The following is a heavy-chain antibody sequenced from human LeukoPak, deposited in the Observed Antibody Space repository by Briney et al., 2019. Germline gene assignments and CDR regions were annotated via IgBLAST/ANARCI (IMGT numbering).Heavy chain of an antibody. Sequence: SRSLRLSCAASGFTFDDYAMHWVRQAPGKGLEWVSGISWNSGSIGYADSVKGRFTISRDNAKNSLYLQMNSLRAEDTALYYCAKDIGSSSLYGMDVWGQGTTVTVSS. CDR3: AKDIGSSSLYGMDV. CDR2: ISWNSGSI. V-gene: IGHV3-9*01. D-gene: IGHD6-13*01. CDR1: GFTFDDYA. J-gene: IGHJ6*02.